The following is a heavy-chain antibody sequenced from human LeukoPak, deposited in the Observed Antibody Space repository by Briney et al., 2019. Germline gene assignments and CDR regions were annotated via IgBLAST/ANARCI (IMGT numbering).Heavy chain of an antibody. CDR1: GDSLNKNY. V-gene: IGHV4-59*01. D-gene: IGHD5-18*01. CDR3: ARGGYSSYPVDY. Sequence: SETLSLTCSVSGDSLNKNYWSWIRQPPGKGLEWIGYIYYSGSTNYNPSLKSRVTISVDTSKNQFSLKLSSVTAADTAVYYCARGGYSSYPVDYWGQGTLVTVSS. J-gene: IGHJ4*02. CDR2: IYYSGST.